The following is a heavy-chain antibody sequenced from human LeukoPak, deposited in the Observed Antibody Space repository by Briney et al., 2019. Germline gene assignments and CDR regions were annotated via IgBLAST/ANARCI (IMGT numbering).Heavy chain of an antibody. J-gene: IGHJ4*02. Sequence: GGSLRLSCAASGFTFSSYGMHWVRQAPGKGLEWVAVIWYDGSNKYYADSVKGRFTISRDNSKNTLYLQMNSLRAEDTAVYYCAKADNSGWYEMADYFDYWGQGTLVTVSS. D-gene: IGHD6-19*01. CDR2: IWYDGSNK. V-gene: IGHV3-33*06. CDR1: GFTFSSYG. CDR3: AKADNSGWYEMADYFDY.